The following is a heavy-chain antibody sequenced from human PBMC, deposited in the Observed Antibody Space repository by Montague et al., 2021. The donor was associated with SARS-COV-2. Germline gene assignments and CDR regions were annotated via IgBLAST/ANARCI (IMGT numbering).Heavy chain of an antibody. J-gene: IGHJ4*02. Sequence: SETLSLTCSASGYFIGTGYYWGWIRQSPGKGLEWIGSNYLHGNTYYNPSLNSRVTISLDTSDNQFSLRLTSVTTSDTAVYYCARGRVTRAGFDYWGQGIRVIVSS. CDR2: NYLHGNT. D-gene: IGHD2-21*02. V-gene: IGHV4-38-2*02. CDR1: GYFIGTGYY. CDR3: ARGRVTRAGFDY.